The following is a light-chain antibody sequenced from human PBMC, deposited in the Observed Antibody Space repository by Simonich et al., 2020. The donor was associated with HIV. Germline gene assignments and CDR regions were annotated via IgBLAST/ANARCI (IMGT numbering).Light chain of an antibody. CDR1: TLGDKY. J-gene: IGLJ2*01. Sequence: SYELTQPPSVSVSPGQTASITCSGDTLGDKYACWYQQKPGQSPVLVIYQDSKRPSGVSNCFSGSKSGNTASLTISGLQADDEADYYCSSYTSTSTLVFGGGTKLTVL. CDR3: SSYTSTSTLV. CDR2: QDS. V-gene: IGLV3-1*01.